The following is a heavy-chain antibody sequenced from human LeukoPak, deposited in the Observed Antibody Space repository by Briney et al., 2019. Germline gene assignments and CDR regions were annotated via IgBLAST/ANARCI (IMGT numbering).Heavy chain of an antibody. CDR3: ARPTYCSGASCYWGY. V-gene: IGHV1-2*02. Sequence: ASVKVSCKASGYTFTDYYMHWVRQAPGQGLEWMGWINPNNGGTKYAQKFQGRVTMTSDTSISTAYMEPSGLTSDDTAVYYCARPTYCSGASCYWGYWGQGTLITVSS. CDR1: GYTFTDYY. CDR2: INPNNGGT. J-gene: IGHJ4*02. D-gene: IGHD2-15*01.